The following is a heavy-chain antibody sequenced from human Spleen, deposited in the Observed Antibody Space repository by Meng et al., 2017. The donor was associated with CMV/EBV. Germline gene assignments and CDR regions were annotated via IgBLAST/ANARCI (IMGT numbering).Heavy chain of an antibody. V-gene: IGHV2-5*01. CDR2: IYWNDDK. J-gene: IGHJ4*02. D-gene: IGHD3-10*01. Sequence: TIKASCPRVVEPTDTITLTVCFSGFSLTTSGEAVGWIRQPPGKAPGWLALIYWNDDKRYSPSLKNRLTITKETSKNQVVLTMTNMDAVDTATFYCAHRGFGSGTNYFDFWGQGSLVTVSS. CDR3: AHRGFGSGTNYFDF. CDR1: GFSLTTSGEA.